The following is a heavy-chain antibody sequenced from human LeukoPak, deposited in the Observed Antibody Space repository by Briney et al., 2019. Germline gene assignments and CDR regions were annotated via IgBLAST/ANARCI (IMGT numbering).Heavy chain of an antibody. Sequence: GGSLRLSCAASGFTFSDYYMSWIRQAPGKGLEWVSYISSSGSTIYYADSVKGRFTISRDNAKNSLYLQMNSLRAEDTAVYYCARDVPDLDIAAAGTVDYWGQGTLVTVSS. CDR3: ARDVPDLDIAAAGTVDY. V-gene: IGHV3-11*01. J-gene: IGHJ4*02. CDR1: GFTFSDYY. CDR2: ISSSGSTI. D-gene: IGHD6-13*01.